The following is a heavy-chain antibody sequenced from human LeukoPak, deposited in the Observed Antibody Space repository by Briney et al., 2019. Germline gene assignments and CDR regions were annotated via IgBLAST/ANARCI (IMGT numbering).Heavy chain of an antibody. CDR3: AKDRRDYGGNIDY. D-gene: IGHD4-23*01. V-gene: IGHV3-30*02. J-gene: IGHJ4*02. CDR2: IRFDGSNK. Sequence: GGSLRLSCAASGFTFSTYGMHWVRQAPGKGLEWVAFIRFDGSNKYYADSMKGRFTISRDNSENTLYLQMNSLRPEDTAVYYCAKDRRDYGGNIDYWGQGTLVTVSS. CDR1: GFTFSTYG.